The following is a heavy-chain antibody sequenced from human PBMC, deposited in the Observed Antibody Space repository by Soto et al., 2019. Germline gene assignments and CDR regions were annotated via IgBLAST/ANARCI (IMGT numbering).Heavy chain of an antibody. D-gene: IGHD3-10*01. J-gene: IGHJ6*02. CDR3: ARGTGGRGVIIYGMDV. CDR1: GGSISSYY. V-gene: IGHV4-59*01. Sequence: SETLSLTCTVSGGSISSYYWSWIRQPPGKGLEWIGYIYYSGSTNYNPSLKSRVTISVDTSKNQFSLKLSSVTAADTAVYYCARGTGGRGVIIYGMDVWGQGTTVTGSS. CDR2: IYYSGST.